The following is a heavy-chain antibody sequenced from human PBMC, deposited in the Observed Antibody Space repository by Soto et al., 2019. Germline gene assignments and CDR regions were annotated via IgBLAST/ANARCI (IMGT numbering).Heavy chain of an antibody. Sequence: PGGSLRLSCAASGFTFSSYSMNWVRQAPGKGLEWVSYISSSSSTIYYADSVKGRFTISRDNAKNSLYLQMNSLRDEDTAVYYCERDTPLITFGGVIVNFVGYWGQGTLVTVSS. V-gene: IGHV3-48*02. J-gene: IGHJ4*02. CDR1: GFTFSSYS. CDR3: ERDTPLITFGGVIVNFVGY. D-gene: IGHD3-16*02. CDR2: ISSSSSTI.